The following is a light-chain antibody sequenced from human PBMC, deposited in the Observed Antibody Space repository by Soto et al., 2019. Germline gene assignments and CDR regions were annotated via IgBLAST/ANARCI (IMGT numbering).Light chain of an antibody. J-gene: IGKJ1*01. CDR2: GAS. CDR3: HEYNTWPWT. Sequence: ETVMTQSPATLSVSPGEGATLSCRASQSLNTNLAWYQQKLGQAPRVLIYGASTRATGIPARVSGSGSGTEFTLTISGLQSEDSGVYFCHEYNTWPWTFGQGTKVDIK. CDR1: QSLNTN. V-gene: IGKV3-15*01.